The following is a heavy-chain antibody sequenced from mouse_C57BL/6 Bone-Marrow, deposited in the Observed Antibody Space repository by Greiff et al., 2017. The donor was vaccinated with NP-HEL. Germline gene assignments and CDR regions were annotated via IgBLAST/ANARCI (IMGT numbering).Heavy chain of an antibody. D-gene: IGHD1-1*01. CDR1: GYTFTSYW. CDR3: ARRTTVGPWFAY. J-gene: IGHJ3*01. V-gene: IGHV1-61*01. Sequence: QVQLKESGAELVRPGSSVKLSCKASGYTFTSYWMDWVKQRPGQGLEWIGNIYPSDSETHYNQKFKDKATLTVDKSSSTAYMQLSSLTSEDSAVYYCARRTTVGPWFAYWGQGTLVTVSA. CDR2: IYPSDSET.